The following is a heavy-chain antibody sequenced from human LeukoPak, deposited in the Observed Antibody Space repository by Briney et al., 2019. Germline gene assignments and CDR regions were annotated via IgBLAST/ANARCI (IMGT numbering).Heavy chain of an antibody. CDR2: IGSSSTSI. D-gene: IGHD3-22*01. V-gene: IGHV3-48*01. CDR1: GFTFSTYS. Sequence: GGSLRLSCAASGFTFSTYSMNWVRQAPGKGLEWVSYIGSSSTSIYYADSAKGRFTISRDNAKNSLYLQMNSLRAEDTAVYYCARDRDYYETSGYYLTFFDSWGQGTLVTVSS. J-gene: IGHJ4*02. CDR3: ARDRDYYETSGYYLTFFDS.